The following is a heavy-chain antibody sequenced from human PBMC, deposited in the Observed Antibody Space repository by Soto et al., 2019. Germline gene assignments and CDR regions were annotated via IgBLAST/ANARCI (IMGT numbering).Heavy chain of an antibody. CDR3: ARGTLDYIWGSYLAFDY. D-gene: IGHD3-16*02. V-gene: IGHV1-18*01. Sequence: QVQLVQSGAEVKKPGASVKVSCKASGYTFTSYGISWVRQAPGQGLEWMGWISAYNGNTNYAQKLQGRVTMTTDTSTCTAYMELRSLRSDDTAVYYCARGTLDYIWGSYLAFDYWGQGTLVTVSS. CDR2: ISAYNGNT. J-gene: IGHJ4*02. CDR1: GYTFTSYG.